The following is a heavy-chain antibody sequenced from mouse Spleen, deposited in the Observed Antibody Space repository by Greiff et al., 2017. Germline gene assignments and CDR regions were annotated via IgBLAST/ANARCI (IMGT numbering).Heavy chain of an antibody. V-gene: IGHV1-61*01. CDR3: ARFGVTRFAY. CDR2: IYPSDSET. Sequence: QVQLQQSGAELVRPGSSVKLSCKASGYTFTSYWMDWVKQRPGQGLEWIGNIYPSDSETHYNQKFKDKATLSVDKSSSTAYMQLSSLTSEDSAVYYCARFGVTRFAYWGQGTLGTVSA. CDR1: GYTFTSYW. J-gene: IGHJ3*01. D-gene: IGHD2-13*01.